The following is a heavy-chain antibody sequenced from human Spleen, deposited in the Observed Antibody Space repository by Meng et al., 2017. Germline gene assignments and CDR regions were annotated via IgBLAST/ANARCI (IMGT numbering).Heavy chain of an antibody. D-gene: IGHD1-26*01. CDR1: GFTFSNYA. CDR3: AREFGVGATAFDI. J-gene: IGHJ3*02. V-gene: IGHV3-23*01. Sequence: GESLKISCAASGFTFSNYAMSWVRQAPGKGLEWVSGISGTGVSTYYADSVKGRFTISRDNSKNTLYLQMNSLRADDTAVYYCAREFGVGATAFDIWGQGTMVTVSS. CDR2: ISGTGVST.